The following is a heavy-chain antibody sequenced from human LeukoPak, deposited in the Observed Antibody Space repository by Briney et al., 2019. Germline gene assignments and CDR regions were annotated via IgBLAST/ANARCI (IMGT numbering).Heavy chain of an antibody. Sequence: SETLSLTCTVSGGSISSYYWSWIRQPPGKGLEWIGYIYYSGSTNYNPSLKSRVTISVDTSKNQFSLKLSSVTAADTAVYYCARRMLYYYGMDVWGQGTTVTVSS. CDR3: ARRMLYYYGMDV. CDR1: GGSISSYY. D-gene: IGHD2-8*01. V-gene: IGHV4-59*01. CDR2: IYYSGST. J-gene: IGHJ6*02.